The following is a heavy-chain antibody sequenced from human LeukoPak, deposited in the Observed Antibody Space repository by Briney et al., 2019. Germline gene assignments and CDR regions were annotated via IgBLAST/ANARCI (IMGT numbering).Heavy chain of an antibody. CDR3: ATREKAQAYCGGDCYLGDAFDI. V-gene: IGHV1-18*01. CDR1: GYTFTSYG. J-gene: IGHJ3*02. CDR2: ISAYNGNT. D-gene: IGHD2-21*01. Sequence: ASVKVSCKASGYTFTSYGISWVRQAPGQGLEWMGWISAYNGNTNYAQKLQGRVTITTDTSTSTAYVELRSLRSDDTAVYYCATREKAQAYCGGDCYLGDAFDIWGQGTMVTVSS.